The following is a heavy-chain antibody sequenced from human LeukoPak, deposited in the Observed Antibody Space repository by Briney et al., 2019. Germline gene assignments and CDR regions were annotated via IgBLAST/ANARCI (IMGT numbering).Heavy chain of an antibody. CDR1: GFIFTNFA. J-gene: IGHJ4*02. CDR3: ARGVGAGWYLYFDN. Sequence: GGSLRLSCTASGFIFTNFAMNWVRQAPGKGLEWVSGLSGAGGSAFYADCVKGRFTISRDLSKNTLYLEVNSLRADDTAVYYCARGVGAGWYLYFDNWGQGTLVTISS. D-gene: IGHD6-19*01. V-gene: IGHV3-23*01. CDR2: LSGAGGSA.